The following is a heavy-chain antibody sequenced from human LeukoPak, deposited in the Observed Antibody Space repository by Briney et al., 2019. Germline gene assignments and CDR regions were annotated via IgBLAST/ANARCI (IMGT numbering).Heavy chain of an antibody. Sequence: ASVKVSCKASGGTFSSYAISWVPQAPGQGLEWMGGIIPIFGTANYAQKFQGRVTITTDESTSTAYMELSSLRSEDTAVYYCARTPKSETYYYDSSGYSPFDYWGQGTLVTVSS. D-gene: IGHD3-22*01. J-gene: IGHJ4*02. CDR2: IIPIFGTA. CDR1: GGTFSSYA. CDR3: ARTPKSETYYYDSSGYSPFDY. V-gene: IGHV1-69*05.